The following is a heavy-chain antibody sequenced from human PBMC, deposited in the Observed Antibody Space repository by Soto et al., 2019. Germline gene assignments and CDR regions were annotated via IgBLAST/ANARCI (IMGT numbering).Heavy chain of an antibody. CDR3: AVGSREPYNWNYCSYGLDV. J-gene: IGHJ6*02. CDR1: GGTFSNYA. V-gene: IGHV1-69*06. Sequence: QVQLVQSGAEVKKSGSSVRVSCRASGGTFSNYAISWVRQAPGQGFEWLGGIIPIFGTPNKVQKFQGRVTITAATSTSTADMELSRLRSEDTAVYFCAVGSREPYNWNYCSYGLDVWGQGTTVTVS. CDR2: IIPIFGTP. D-gene: IGHD1-20*01.